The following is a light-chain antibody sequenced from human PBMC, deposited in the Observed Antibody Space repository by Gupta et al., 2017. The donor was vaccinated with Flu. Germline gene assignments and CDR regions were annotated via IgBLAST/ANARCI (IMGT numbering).Light chain of an antibody. CDR3: QEDDSSSWT. V-gene: IGKV1-5*03. CDR2: KAS. J-gene: IGKJ1*01. Sequence: DIQMTQSPSTLSASVGDRVTITCRASQSIGNWLAWYQQKPGKAPKLLIYKASTLKSGVPSRFSGSGSGTEFTLTISSLQPDDFTTYYCQEDDSSSWTFGQGTKVDI. CDR1: QSIGNW.